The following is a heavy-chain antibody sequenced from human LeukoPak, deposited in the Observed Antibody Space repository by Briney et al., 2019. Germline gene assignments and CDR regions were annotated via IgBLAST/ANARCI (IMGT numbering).Heavy chain of an antibody. J-gene: IGHJ4*02. CDR3: ARGEYSSGWDFDY. Sequence: PSETLSLTCTVSGGSISSSSYYWGWIRQPPGKGLEWIGSIYYSGSTNYNPSLKSRVTISVDTSKNQFSLKLSSVTAADTAVYYCARGEYSSGWDFDYWGQGTLVTVSS. CDR2: IYYSGST. V-gene: IGHV4-39*07. CDR1: GGSISSSSYY. D-gene: IGHD6-19*01.